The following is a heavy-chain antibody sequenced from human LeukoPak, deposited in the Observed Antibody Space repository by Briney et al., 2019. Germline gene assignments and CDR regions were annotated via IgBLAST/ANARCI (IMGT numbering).Heavy chain of an antibody. CDR3: ARRPNQYYYDSRARGYAFDI. V-gene: IGHV4-38-2*02. D-gene: IGHD3-22*01. Sequence: SETLSLTCTVSGYSISSGYYWGWIRQPPGKGLEWIGSIYHSGSTYYNPSLKSRVTISVDTSKNQFSLKLSSVTAADTAVYYCARRPNQYYYDSRARGYAFDIWGQGTMVTVSS. CDR1: GYSISSGYY. CDR2: IYHSGST. J-gene: IGHJ3*02.